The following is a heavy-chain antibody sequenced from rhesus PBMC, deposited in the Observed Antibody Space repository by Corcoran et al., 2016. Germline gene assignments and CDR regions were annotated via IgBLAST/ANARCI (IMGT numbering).Heavy chain of an antibody. Sequence: VQLQESGPGLVKPSETLSLTCAVSCGSISRSYYSWSWIRQAPGKGLEWIGYISYSGSTSYNPSLKSRVTISRDTAKNQFSLKLSSVTAADTAVYYCARDQTGYSTFDYWGQGVLVTVSS. CDR2: ISYSGST. V-gene: IGHV4-122*02. D-gene: IGHD5-24*01. CDR1: CGSISRSYYS. J-gene: IGHJ4*01. CDR3: ARDQTGYSTFDY.